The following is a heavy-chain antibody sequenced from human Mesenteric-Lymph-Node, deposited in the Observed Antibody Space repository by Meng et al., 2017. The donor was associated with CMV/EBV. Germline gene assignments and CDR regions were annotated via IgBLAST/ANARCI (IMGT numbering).Heavy chain of an antibody. Sequence: GGSLRLSCEASGFIFSTYWMSWVRLAPGKGLEWVANIRRDGSETHYLDSVKGRFTISRDNANNLLYLQMNSLRAEDTALYYCTRDNEGFNGVWYDAYDVWGQGSQVTVSS. CDR1: GFIFSTYW. J-gene: IGHJ3*01. CDR3: TRDNEGFNGVWYDAYDV. V-gene: IGHV3-7*01. D-gene: IGHD6-13*01. CDR2: IRRDGSET.